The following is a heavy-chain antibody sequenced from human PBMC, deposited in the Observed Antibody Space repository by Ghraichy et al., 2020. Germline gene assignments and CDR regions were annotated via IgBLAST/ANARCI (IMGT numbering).Heavy chain of an antibody. D-gene: IGHD6-25*01. Sequence: ASVKVSSKTSGYMFTKYRFTWVRQAPGQGLEWMGWITTYKGDTNYAQKYQGRVTMSTDTYSTTAYMQLRGLRSDDTAIYYCASGYCNGDSCYPPNHWGQGTLVTVSS. V-gene: IGHV1-18*01. CDR2: ITTYKGDT. CDR1: GYMFTKYR. J-gene: IGHJ1*01. CDR3: ASGYCNGDSCYPPNH.